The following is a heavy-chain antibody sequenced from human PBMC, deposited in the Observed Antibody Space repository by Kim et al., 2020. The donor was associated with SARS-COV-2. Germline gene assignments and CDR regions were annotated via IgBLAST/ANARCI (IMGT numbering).Heavy chain of an antibody. CDR2: LYIIGST. Sequence: GGSLRLSCAASELNVSDNYMNWVRQGPGKGLEWVSILYIIGSTYYADSVRGRFTISRDSSKNTLYLQMSNLSADDTAVYFCARDTINSGMDAWGQGTTGT. CDR3: ARDTINSGMDA. D-gene: IGHD3-9*01. CDR1: ELNVSDNY. J-gene: IGHJ6*02. V-gene: IGHV3-66*01.